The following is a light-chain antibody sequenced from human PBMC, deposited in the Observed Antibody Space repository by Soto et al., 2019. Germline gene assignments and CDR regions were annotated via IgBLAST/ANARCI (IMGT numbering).Light chain of an antibody. V-gene: IGKV1-5*03. CDR2: RSS. J-gene: IGKJ1*01. CDR3: QQYYIYAT. Sequence: DIQMTQSPSTLSASVGERVTMTCRASQTISNYLTWYQQRPGKAHKLLIYRSSILQNGVPSRFSGSGSGTEFTLTISSLQPDDFATYYCQQYYIYATFGQGTRVEI. CDR1: QTISNY.